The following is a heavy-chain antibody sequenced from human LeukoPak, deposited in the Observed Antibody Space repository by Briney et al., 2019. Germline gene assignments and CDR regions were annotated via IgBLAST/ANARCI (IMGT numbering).Heavy chain of an antibody. Sequence: SETLSLTCTVSGGSISSGSYYWSWIRQPAGKGLEWIGRIYTSGSTNYNPSLKSRVTISVDTSKNQFSLKLSSVTAADTAVYYCARDLVRYQLLEDAFDIWGQGTMVTVSS. J-gene: IGHJ3*02. V-gene: IGHV4-61*02. CDR3: ARDLVRYQLLEDAFDI. CDR1: GGSISSGSYY. CDR2: IYTSGST. D-gene: IGHD2-2*01.